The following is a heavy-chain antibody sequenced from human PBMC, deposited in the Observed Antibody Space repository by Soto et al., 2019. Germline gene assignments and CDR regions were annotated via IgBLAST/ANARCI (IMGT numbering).Heavy chain of an antibody. V-gene: IGHV4-4*02. Sequence: WESLSLTCGGSGEYIRADYWWSWVRQPPGKGLEWIGEIHHSGITNYNQSVRSRVTMSADKSNNQISLVLTSGAAAETAVYYCARGSSYRWVYWGQRTIVTVS. CDR1: GEYIRADYW. J-gene: IGHJ4*02. D-gene: IGHD3-16*02. CDR3: ARGSSYRWVY. CDR2: IHHSGIT.